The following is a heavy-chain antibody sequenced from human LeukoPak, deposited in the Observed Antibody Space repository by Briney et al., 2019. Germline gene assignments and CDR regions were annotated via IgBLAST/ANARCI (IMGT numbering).Heavy chain of an antibody. CDR2: ISAYNGNT. J-gene: IGHJ5*02. V-gene: IGHV1-18*01. CDR1: GYTFTSYG. CDR3: ARVFDFWSGSPPNWFDP. Sequence: GASVRVSCKASGYTFTSYGISWVRQAPGQGLAWMGWISAYNGNTNYAQKLQGRVTMTTDTSTSTAYMELRSLRSDDTAVYYCARVFDFWSGSPPNWFDPWGQGTLVTVSS. D-gene: IGHD3-3*01.